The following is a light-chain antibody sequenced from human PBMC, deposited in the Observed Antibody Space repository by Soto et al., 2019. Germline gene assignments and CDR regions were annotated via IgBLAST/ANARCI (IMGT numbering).Light chain of an antibody. CDR3: MQPLLTPTYT. Sequence: DIVMTQSPLSVPVTPGEPASISCRSSQRLLHRNGYNYLDWYLQKPGQAPQLLIYSGSNRASGVPARFSRSGSGTDFTLKIIRVESEDVGVYYCMQPLLTPTYTFVQATKLEIK. CDR1: QRLLHRNGYNY. V-gene: IGKV2-28*01. J-gene: IGKJ2*01. CDR2: SGS.